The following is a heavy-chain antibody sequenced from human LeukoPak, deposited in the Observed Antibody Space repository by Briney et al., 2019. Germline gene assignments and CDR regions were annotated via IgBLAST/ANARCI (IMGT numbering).Heavy chain of an antibody. D-gene: IGHD6-25*01. Sequence: SETLSLTCTVSGGSISSYYWSWIRQPPAKGLEWIANIYHTGSTNYNPSLSSRVTISIDTAKNQFSLKLTSGTAADTAVYYCARRGRNSSGWQDYLWGQGTLVTVSS. CDR1: GGSISSYY. CDR2: IYHTGST. CDR3: ARRGRNSSGWQDYL. V-gene: IGHV4-59*01. J-gene: IGHJ4*02.